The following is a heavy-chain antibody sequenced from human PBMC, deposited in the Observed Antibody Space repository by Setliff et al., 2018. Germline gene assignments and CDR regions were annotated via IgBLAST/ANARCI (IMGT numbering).Heavy chain of an antibody. D-gene: IGHD6-13*01. CDR1: GFDFKTHW. V-gene: IGHV3-7*01. CDR3: ARGGGGYSPKKGAFDS. J-gene: IGHJ3*02. CDR2: IKEDGSQR. Sequence: GGSLRLSCAASGFDFKTHWMDWARQAPGKGLEWVANIKEDGSQRNCVDSVKGRFTISRDNSKNTLYLQRNSLRAEDTAVYYCARGGGGYSPKKGAFDSWGQGTMVTV.